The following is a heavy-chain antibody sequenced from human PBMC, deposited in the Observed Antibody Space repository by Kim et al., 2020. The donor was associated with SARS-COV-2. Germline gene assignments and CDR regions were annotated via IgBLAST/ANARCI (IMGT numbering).Heavy chain of an antibody. CDR1: GFTFSNAC. CDR3: TTDQIVVVRSYYYGMDV. D-gene: IGHD2-2*01. Sequence: GGSLRLSCAASGFTFSNACMSWVRQAPGKGLEWVGRIKSKTDGGTTDYAAPVKGRFTISRDDSKNTLYLQMSRLKTEDAAEYDCTTDQIVVVRSYYYGMDVCGAGTPLTVSS. J-gene: IGHJ6*04. V-gene: IGHV3-15*01. CDR2: IKSKTDGGTT.